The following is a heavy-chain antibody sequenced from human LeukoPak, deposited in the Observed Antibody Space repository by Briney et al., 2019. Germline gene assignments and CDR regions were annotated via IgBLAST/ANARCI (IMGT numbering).Heavy chain of an antibody. Sequence: ASVKVSCKGSGYNFAGYYIHWVRQAPGQGLEWMGQINPRDGETSFAQKFQGRVSMTRDTSVSSAYMELSGLRSDDTAVYYCARDWELRFHQGGLDYWGQGTLVTVSS. CDR2: INPRDGET. D-gene: IGHD3-3*01. J-gene: IGHJ4*02. CDR1: GYNFAGYY. V-gene: IGHV1-2*06. CDR3: ARDWELRFHQGGLDY.